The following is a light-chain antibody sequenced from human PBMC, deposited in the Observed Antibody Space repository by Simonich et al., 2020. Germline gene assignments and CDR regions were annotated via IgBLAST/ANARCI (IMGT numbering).Light chain of an antibody. Sequence: QSALTQPVSVSGSPGQSITISCTETSSDVGGYNYVSWYQQHPGKAPKLMIYDVRKRPAGVSNRFAGSKSGNTASLTISGLQAEDEADYYCSSYTSSSTWVFGGGTKLTVL. V-gene: IGLV2-14*01. CDR3: SSYTSSSTWV. J-gene: IGLJ3*02. CDR1: SSDVGGYNY. CDR2: DVR.